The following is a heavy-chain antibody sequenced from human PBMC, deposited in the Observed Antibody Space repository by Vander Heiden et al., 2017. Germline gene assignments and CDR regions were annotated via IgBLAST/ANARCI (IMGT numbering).Heavy chain of an antibody. D-gene: IGHD3-9*01. V-gene: IGHV1-2*02. CDR1: GYTFTGNN. CDR3: ARDKTPRSRILTGSKMVTALDY. Sequence: QVQLVQSGAEVKKPGAALKVSCKASGYTFTGNNMHWVRQAPGQGLQWMGWINPNSGGTNYAQQFQGRVTMTRDTSISTAYMELSRLRSDDTAVYYCARDKTPRSRILTGSKMVTALDYWGQGTLVTVSS. CDR2: INPNSGGT. J-gene: IGHJ4*02.